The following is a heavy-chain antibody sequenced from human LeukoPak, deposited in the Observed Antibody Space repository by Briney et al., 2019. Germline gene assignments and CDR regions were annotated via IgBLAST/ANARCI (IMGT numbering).Heavy chain of an antibody. CDR1: GGSISSYY. J-gene: IGHJ6*03. Sequence: PSETLSLTCTVSGGSISSYYWSWIRQPAGKGLEWIGRIYTSGSTDYNPSLKSRVTISVDKSKNQFSLKLSSVTAADTAVYYCARERGSYYYYMDVWGKGTTVTVSS. CDR3: ARERGSYYYYMDV. CDR2: IYTSGST. D-gene: IGHD1-26*01. V-gene: IGHV4-4*07.